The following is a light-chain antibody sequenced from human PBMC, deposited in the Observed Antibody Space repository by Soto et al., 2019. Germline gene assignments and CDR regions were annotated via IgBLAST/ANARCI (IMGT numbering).Light chain of an antibody. CDR3: QQGSNWPYT. CDR2: DAS. Sequence: EIVLTQSPATLSFSPGERATLSCRASQSVSSYLAWYQQKPGQAPRLLIYDASNRATGIPARFSGSGSGTDFTLTISSLEPEDLAVYYCQQGSNWPYTFGQGTKLEIK. V-gene: IGKV3-11*01. CDR1: QSVSSY. J-gene: IGKJ2*01.